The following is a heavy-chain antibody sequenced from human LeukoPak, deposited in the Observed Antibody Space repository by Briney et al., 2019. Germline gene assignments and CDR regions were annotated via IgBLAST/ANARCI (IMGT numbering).Heavy chain of an antibody. J-gene: IGHJ4*02. CDR3: ARGSITLIRGVRGPFDY. Sequence: PGGSLRLSCAASGFTFSNYAMSWVRQAPGKRLEWVSGISGSGGSIYYADSVKGRLTVSRDKSKNTLYLQLDSLRAEDTAVYYCARGSITLIRGVRGPFDYWGQGILVTVSS. D-gene: IGHD3-10*01. CDR1: GFTFSNYA. V-gene: IGHV3-23*01. CDR2: ISGSGGSI.